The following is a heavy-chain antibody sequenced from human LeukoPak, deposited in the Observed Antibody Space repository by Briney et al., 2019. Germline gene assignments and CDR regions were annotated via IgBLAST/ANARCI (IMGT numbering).Heavy chain of an antibody. V-gene: IGHV3-33*08. CDR2: VWYDGSNK. CDR1: GFTFSSYG. D-gene: IGHD1-26*01. CDR3: ARGGTIYLGSAAMDV. J-gene: IGHJ6*02. Sequence: GEPLTLSCAASGFTFSSYGMHWVRQAPGKGLEWVAVVWYDGSNKFYADSVRGRFTISRDNSKNTLYLQMNSLRAEDTAVYYCARGGTIYLGSAAMDVWGQGTTVTVSS.